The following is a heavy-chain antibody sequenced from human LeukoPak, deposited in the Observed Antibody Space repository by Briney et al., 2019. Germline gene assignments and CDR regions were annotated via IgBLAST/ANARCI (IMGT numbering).Heavy chain of an antibody. J-gene: IGHJ4*02. CDR2: IIPIFGTA. CDR3: AREVGAGGDY. D-gene: IGHD1-26*01. V-gene: IGHV1-69*05. Sequence: GASVKVSCKASGGTFSSYAISWVRQAPGQGPEWMGGIIPIFGTANYAQKFQGRVTITTDESTSTAYMELSSLRSEDTAVYYCAREVGAGGDYWGQGTLVTVSS. CDR1: GGTFSSYA.